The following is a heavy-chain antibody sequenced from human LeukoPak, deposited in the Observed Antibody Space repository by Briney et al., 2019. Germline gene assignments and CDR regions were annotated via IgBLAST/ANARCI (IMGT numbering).Heavy chain of an antibody. CDR3: ARQTNRGAGNFDS. J-gene: IGHJ4*02. CDR1: GGSISSSTYY. CDR2: IYYSDST. Sequence: PSETLSLTCTVSGGSISSSTYYWGWIRQAPGKGLEWIGTIYYSDSTNYNPPLKSRVTISVDMSKNQLSLNLNSVTAADTAVYYCARQTNRGAGNFDSWGQGTLVTVSS. V-gene: IGHV4-39*01. D-gene: IGHD1-1*01.